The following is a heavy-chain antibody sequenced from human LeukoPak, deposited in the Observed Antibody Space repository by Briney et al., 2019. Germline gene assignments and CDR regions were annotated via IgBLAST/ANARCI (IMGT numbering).Heavy chain of an antibody. Sequence: GGSLRLSCAASGFTFSSYAMSWVRQAPGKGLEWVSAISGSGGSTYYADSVKGRFTISRDNSKNTLYLQMNSLRAEDTAVYYCGGVVDTAMAGGVFYMDVWGKGTTVTVSS. J-gene: IGHJ6*03. CDR1: GFTFSSYA. CDR3: GGVVDTAMAGGVFYMDV. D-gene: IGHD5-18*01. CDR2: ISGSGGST. V-gene: IGHV3-23*01.